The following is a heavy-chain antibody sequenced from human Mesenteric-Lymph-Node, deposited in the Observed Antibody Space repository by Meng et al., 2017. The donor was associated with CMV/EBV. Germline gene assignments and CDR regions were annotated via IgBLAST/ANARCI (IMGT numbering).Heavy chain of an antibody. D-gene: IGHD3-3*01. CDR3: ARDYDFWSGYWFDP. Sequence: GESLKISCAASGFTFSSYSMNWVRQAPGKGLEWVSSISSSSSYIYYADSVKGRFTISRDNAKNSLYLQMNSLRAEDTAVYYCARDYDFWSGYWFDPWGQGTLVTVSS. J-gene: IGHJ5*02. V-gene: IGHV3-21*01. CDR1: GFTFSSYS. CDR2: ISSSSSYI.